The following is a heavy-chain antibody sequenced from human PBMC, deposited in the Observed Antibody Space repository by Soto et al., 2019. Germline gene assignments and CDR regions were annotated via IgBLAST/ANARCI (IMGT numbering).Heavy chain of an antibody. CDR2: ISGSGGST. CDR1: GFTFSSYA. CDR3: AKEVVSSSWYKGFDY. J-gene: IGHJ4*02. D-gene: IGHD6-13*01. V-gene: IGHV3-23*01. Sequence: PGGSLRLSCAASGFTFSSYAMSWVRQAPGKGLEWVSAISGSGGSTYYADSVKGRFTISRDNSKNTLYLQMSSLRAEDTAVYYCAKEVVSSSWYKGFDYWGQGTLVTVSS.